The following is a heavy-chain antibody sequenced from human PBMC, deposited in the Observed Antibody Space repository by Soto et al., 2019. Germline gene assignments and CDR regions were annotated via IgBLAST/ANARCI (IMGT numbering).Heavy chain of an antibody. CDR1: GFTFCSYA. D-gene: IGHD3-22*01. J-gene: IGHJ5*02. CDR2: ISGSGGST. Sequence: GGSLRLSCAASGFTFCSYAMSWVRQAPGKGLEWVSAISGSGGSTYYADSVKGRFTISRDNSKNTLYLQMNSLRAEDTAVYYCLLSPITMIVVVTPFEPWGQGTLVTVSS. CDR3: LLSPITMIVVVTPFEP. V-gene: IGHV3-23*01.